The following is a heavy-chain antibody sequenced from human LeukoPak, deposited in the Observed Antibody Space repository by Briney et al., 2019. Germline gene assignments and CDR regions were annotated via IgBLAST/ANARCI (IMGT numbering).Heavy chain of an antibody. V-gene: IGHV3-30*04. D-gene: IGHD1-7*01. Sequence: GGSLRLSCAASGFTFSWHAMHWVRQAPGKGLEWVAVISYDGSNKYYADSVKGRFTISRDNSKNTLHLQMNSLRAEDTAVYYCARANNWNYDYWGQGTLVTVSS. J-gene: IGHJ4*02. CDR1: GFTFSWHA. CDR2: ISYDGSNK. CDR3: ARANNWNYDY.